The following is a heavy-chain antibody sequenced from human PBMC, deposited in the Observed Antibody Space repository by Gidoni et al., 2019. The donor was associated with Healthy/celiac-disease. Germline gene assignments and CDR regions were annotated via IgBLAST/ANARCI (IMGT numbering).Heavy chain of an antibody. J-gene: IGHJ4*02. CDR3: AKDSNDYYGSGLVDY. Sequence: EVQLVESGGVVVQPGGSLRLSCAASGFTFDDYTMHWVRQAPGKGLEWVSLISWDGGSTYYAGSVKGRFTISRDNSKNSLYLQMNSLRTEDTALYYCAKDSNDYYGSGLVDYWGQGTLVTVSS. CDR1: GFTFDDYT. V-gene: IGHV3-43*01. D-gene: IGHD3-10*01. CDR2: ISWDGGST.